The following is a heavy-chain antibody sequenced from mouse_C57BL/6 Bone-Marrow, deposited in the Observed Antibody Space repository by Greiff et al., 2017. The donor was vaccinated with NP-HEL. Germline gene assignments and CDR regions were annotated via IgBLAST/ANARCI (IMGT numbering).Heavy chain of an antibody. V-gene: IGHV5-4*01. CDR2: ISDGGSYT. Sequence: EVKLMESGGGLVKPGGSLKLSCAASGFTFSSYAMSWVRQTPEKRLEWVATISDGGSYTYYPDNVKGRFTISRDNAKNNLYLQMSHLKSEDTAMYYCARDPPPTGFAYWGQGTLVTVSA. CDR1: GFTFSSYA. J-gene: IGHJ3*01. CDR3: ARDPPPTGFAY.